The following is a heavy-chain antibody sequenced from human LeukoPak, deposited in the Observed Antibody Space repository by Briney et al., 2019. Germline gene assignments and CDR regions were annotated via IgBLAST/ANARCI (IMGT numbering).Heavy chain of an antibody. V-gene: IGHV3-48*04. CDR2: ISSSSSTI. Sequence: GGSLRLSCAASGFTFSSYSMNWVRQAPGKGLEWVSYISSSSSTIYYADSAKGRFTISRDNAQNSPYLHMNGLRAEDTAVYYCAGKEYQLGSFNSGMAVWGQGTTVTAAS. D-gene: IGHD2-2*01. CDR3: AGKEYQLGSFNSGMAV. CDR1: GFTFSSYS. J-gene: IGHJ6*02.